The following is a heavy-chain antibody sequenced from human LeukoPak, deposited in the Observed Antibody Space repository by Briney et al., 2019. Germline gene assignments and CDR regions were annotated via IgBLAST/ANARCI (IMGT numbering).Heavy chain of an antibody. J-gene: IGHJ5*02. CDR2: IIPIFGTA. V-gene: IGHV1-69*05. CDR1: GGTFSSYA. CDR3: GRHTSMGVPLDILEKWFDT. D-gene: IGHD2/OR15-2a*01. Sequence: ASVKVSCKASGGTFSSYAISWVRQAPGQGLEWMGGIIPIFGTANYAQKFQGRVTITTDESTSTAYMELSSLRSEDTAVYYCGRHTSMGVPLDILEKWFDTWGQGTLVTVSS.